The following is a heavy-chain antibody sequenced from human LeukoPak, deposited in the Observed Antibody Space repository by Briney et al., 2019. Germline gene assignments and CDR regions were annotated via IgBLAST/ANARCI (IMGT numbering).Heavy chain of an antibody. D-gene: IGHD3-10*01. CDR1: GGSFSGYY. CDR2: INHSGST. V-gene: IGHV4-34*01. Sequence: SETLSLTCAVYGGSFSGYYWSWIRQPPGKGLEWIGEINHSGSTNYNPSLKSRVTISVDTSKNQFSLKLSSVTAADTAVYYCARSRGDFGIDYWGQGTLVTVSS. CDR3: ARSRGDFGIDY. J-gene: IGHJ4*02.